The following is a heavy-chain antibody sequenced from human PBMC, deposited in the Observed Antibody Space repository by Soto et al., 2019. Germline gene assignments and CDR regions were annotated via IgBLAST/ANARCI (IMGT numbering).Heavy chain of an antibody. CDR3: ARPRARATGIAVAGTSVSAFDI. D-gene: IGHD6-19*01. J-gene: IGHJ3*02. CDR1: GGTFSSYA. V-gene: IGHV1-69*12. CDR2: IIPIFGTA. Sequence: QVQLVQSGAEVKKPGSSVKVSCKASGGTFSSYAISWVRQAPGQGLEWMGGIIPIFGTANYAQKFQGRVTITADESTSTAYMELSSLRSEETAVYYCARPRARATGIAVAGTSVSAFDIWGQGTMVTVSS.